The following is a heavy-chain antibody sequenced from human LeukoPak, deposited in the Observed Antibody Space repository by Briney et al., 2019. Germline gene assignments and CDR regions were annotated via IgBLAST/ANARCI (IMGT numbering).Heavy chain of an antibody. D-gene: IGHD1-26*01. CDR2: ISYDGSNK. CDR3: ARDGAYSGSHLRKFFDY. J-gene: IGHJ4*02. CDR1: GFTFSSYG. V-gene: IGHV3-30*03. Sequence: GGSLRLSCAASGFTFSSYGMHWVRQAPGKGLEWVAVISYDGSNKYYADSVKGRFTISRDNAKNSLYLQMNSLRAEDTAVYYCARDGAYSGSHLRKFFDYWGQGALVTVSS.